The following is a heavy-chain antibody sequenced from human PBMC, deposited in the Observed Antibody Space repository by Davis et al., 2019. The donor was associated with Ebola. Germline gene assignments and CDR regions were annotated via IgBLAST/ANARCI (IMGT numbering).Heavy chain of an antibody. CDR3: ARGTAYGGNSVWFDP. J-gene: IGHJ5*02. D-gene: IGHD4-23*01. V-gene: IGHV4-38-2*02. CDR1: GYSISSGYY. CDR2: IYHSGST. Sequence: SETLSLTCTVSGYSISSGYYWGWIRQPPGKGLEWIGSIYHSGSTNYNPSLKSRVTISVDTSKNQFSLKLSSVTAADTAVYYCARGTAYGGNSVWFDPWGQGTLVTVSS.